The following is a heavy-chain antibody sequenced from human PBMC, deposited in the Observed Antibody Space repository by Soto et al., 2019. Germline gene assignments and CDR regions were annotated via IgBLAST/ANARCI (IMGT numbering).Heavy chain of an antibody. CDR2: IFPLTDIP. CDR3: ARGPLVVLNYFES. J-gene: IGHJ4*02. V-gene: IGHV1-2*02. Sequence: ASVKVSCKASGYTFTGYYMHWVRRAPGQGLAWMGSIFPLTDIPDYAQNFQARLTISADTSTSTAYMELSSLTSDDTAMYFCARGPLVVLNYFESWGQGTLVTVSS. CDR1: GYTFTGYY.